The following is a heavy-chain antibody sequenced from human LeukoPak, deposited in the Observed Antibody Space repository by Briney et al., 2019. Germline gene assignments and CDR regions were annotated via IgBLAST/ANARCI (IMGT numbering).Heavy chain of an antibody. D-gene: IGHD2-21*01. CDR1: GTSIGSRSYY. Sequence: SETLSLTCTVSGTSIGSRSYYWGWIRQPPGKGLEWIGSLYYSGSTYYNPSLKSRVTMSIDRSKSQFSLKLSSVTAADTAVYYCAREPHRDSDAFDIWGQGTMVSVSS. CDR2: LYYSGST. CDR3: AREPHRDSDAFDI. V-gene: IGHV4-39*07. J-gene: IGHJ3*02.